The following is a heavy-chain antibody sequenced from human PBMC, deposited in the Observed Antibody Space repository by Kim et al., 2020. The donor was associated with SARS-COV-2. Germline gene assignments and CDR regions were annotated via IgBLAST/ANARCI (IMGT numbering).Heavy chain of an antibody. J-gene: IGHJ4*01. CDR2: INHSGST. Sequence: SETPSLTCAVYGGSFSGYYWSWIRQPPGKGLEYIGEINHSGSTNYNPSLKSRVTISVDTSKNQFSLKLRSVTAADTAVYYCARDHRCSGGNCYSDSFDSWGHGTLVTVSS. CDR1: GGSFSGYY. CDR3: ARDHRCSGGNCYSDSFDS. V-gene: IGHV4-34*01. D-gene: IGHD2-15*01.